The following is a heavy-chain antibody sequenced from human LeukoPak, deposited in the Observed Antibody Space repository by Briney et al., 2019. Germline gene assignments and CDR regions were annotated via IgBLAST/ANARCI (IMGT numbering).Heavy chain of an antibody. J-gene: IGHJ3*02. CDR2: ITSSSANT. CDR3: ARDLHYAFDI. Sequence: PWGSLRLSCPGSGFTFSSYSMNWVRQAPGKGLEWISYITSSSANTFYADSVKGRFTISRDNVKNSLFLQMNSLRVEDTAVYYCARDLHYAFDIWGQGTMVTVST. CDR1: GFTFSSYS. V-gene: IGHV3-48*01.